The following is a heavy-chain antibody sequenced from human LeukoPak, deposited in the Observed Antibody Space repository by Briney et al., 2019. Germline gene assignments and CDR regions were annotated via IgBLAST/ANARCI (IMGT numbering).Heavy chain of an antibody. D-gene: IGHD6-19*01. CDR3: ARSPFAAVAD. CDR2: IYYSGST. CDR1: GGSFSGYY. V-gene: IGHV4-34*01. J-gene: IGHJ4*02. Sequence: SSETLSLTCAVYGGSFSGYYWSWIRQPPGKGLEWIGSIYYSGSTYYNPSLKSRVTISVDTSKNQFSLKLSSVTAADTAVYYCARSPFAAVADWGQGTLVTVSS.